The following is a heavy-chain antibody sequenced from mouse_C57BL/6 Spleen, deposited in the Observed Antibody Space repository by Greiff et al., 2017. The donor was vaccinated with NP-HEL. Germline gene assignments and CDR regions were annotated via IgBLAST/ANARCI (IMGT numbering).Heavy chain of an antibody. CDR2: IYPGGGYT. Sequence: QVQLQQSGAELVRPGTSVKMSCKASGYTFTNYWIGWAKQRPGHGLEWIGDIYPGGGYTNYNEKFKGKATLTADKSSSTAYMQFSSLTSEDSAIYYCARRGGTTVEGDYAMDYWGQGTSVTVSS. D-gene: IGHD1-1*01. V-gene: IGHV1-63*01. CDR3: ARRGGTTVEGDYAMDY. CDR1: GYTFTNYW. J-gene: IGHJ4*01.